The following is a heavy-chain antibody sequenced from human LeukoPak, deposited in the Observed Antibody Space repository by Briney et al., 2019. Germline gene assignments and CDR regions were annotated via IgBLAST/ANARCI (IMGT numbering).Heavy chain of an antibody. CDR2: IYHSGST. D-gene: IGHD6-13*01. J-gene: IGHJ2*01. Sequence: SETLSLTCTVSGYSISSGYYWGWIRQPPGKGLEWIGSIYHSGSTYYNPSLKSRVTISVDTSKNQFSLKLSSVTAADTAVYYCARAPRIVGYTSRELGHWYFDLWGRGTLVTVST. V-gene: IGHV4-38-2*02. CDR1: GYSISSGYY. CDR3: ARAPRIVGYTSRELGHWYFDL.